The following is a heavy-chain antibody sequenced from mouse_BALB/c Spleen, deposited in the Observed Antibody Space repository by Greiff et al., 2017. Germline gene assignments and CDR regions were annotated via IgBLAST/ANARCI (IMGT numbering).Heavy chain of an antibody. J-gene: IGHJ3*01. CDR1: GYSITSGYY. Sequence: EVKLQESGPGLVKPSQSLSLTCSVTGYSITSGYYWNWIRQFPGNKLEWMGYISYDGSNNYNPSLKNRISITRDTSKNQFFLKLNSVTTEDTATYYCAREGSRFAYWGQGTLVTVSA. CDR2: ISYDGSN. V-gene: IGHV3-6*02. CDR3: AREGSRFAY.